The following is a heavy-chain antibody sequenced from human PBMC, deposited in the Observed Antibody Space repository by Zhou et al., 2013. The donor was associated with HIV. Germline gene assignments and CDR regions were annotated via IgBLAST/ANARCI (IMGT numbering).Heavy chain of an antibody. V-gene: IGHV3-21*01. CDR2: ISSSSSFI. J-gene: IGHJ4*02. CDR3: ARRPTPPGTSCPDY. D-gene: IGHD2-2*01. Sequence: EVQLVESGGGLVKPGGSLRLSCAASGFTFSRYSMNWVRQAPGKGLEWVSSISSSSSFIYYADSVKGRFTISRDNAKNSLYLQMNSLRAEDTAVYYCARRPTPPGTSCPDYWGQGTPGPPSPQ. CDR1: GFTFSRYS.